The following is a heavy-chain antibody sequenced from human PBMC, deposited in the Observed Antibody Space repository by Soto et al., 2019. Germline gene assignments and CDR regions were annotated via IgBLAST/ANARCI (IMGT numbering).Heavy chain of an antibody. Sequence: QVQLVESGGGVVQPGRSLRLSCAASGFTFSSYGMHWVRQAPGKGLEWVAVISYDGSNKYYADSVKGRFTISRDNSKNTLYLQMNSLRAEDTAVYYCAKEPHSSSWYEDAKAGPNWFDPWGQGTLVTVSS. V-gene: IGHV3-30*18. CDR1: GFTFSSYG. D-gene: IGHD6-13*01. CDR2: ISYDGSNK. J-gene: IGHJ5*02. CDR3: AKEPHSSSWYEDAKAGPNWFDP.